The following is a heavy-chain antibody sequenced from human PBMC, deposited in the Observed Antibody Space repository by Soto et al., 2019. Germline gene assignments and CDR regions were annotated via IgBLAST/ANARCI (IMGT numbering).Heavy chain of an antibody. J-gene: IGHJ6*02. V-gene: IGHV3-30*19. CDR3: ARGGYDFWSGSYDMDV. CDR2: ISYDGSNK. D-gene: IGHD3-3*01. CDR1: GFTFSSYG. Sequence: PGGSLRLSCAASGFTFSSYGMHWVRQAPGKGLEWVAVISYDGSNKYYADSVKGRFTISRDNSKNTLYLQMISLRPEDTAVYYCARGGYDFWSGSYDMDVWGQGTTVTVSS.